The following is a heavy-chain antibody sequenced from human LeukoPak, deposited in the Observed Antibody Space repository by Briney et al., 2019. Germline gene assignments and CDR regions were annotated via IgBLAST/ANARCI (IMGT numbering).Heavy chain of an antibody. CDR2: ISYDGSNK. CDR3: ARHLEYSSSSGLGYYYYMDV. CDR1: GFTFSIYA. V-gene: IGHV3-30*04. D-gene: IGHD6-6*01. J-gene: IGHJ6*03. Sequence: GGSLRLSCAASGFTFSIYAMHWVRQAPGKGLEWVAVISYDGSNKYYADSVKGRFTISRDNSKNTLYLQMNSLRAEDTAVYYRARHLEYSSSSGLGYYYYMDVWGKGTTVTVSS.